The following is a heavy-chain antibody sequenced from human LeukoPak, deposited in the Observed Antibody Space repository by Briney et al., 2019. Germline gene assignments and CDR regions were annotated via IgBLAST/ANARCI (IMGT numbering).Heavy chain of an antibody. CDR3: ARVPQGGYGEIAFDI. D-gene: IGHD4-17*01. Sequence: GGSLRLSCAASGFTFSSYWMSWVRQAPGKGLEWVANIKQDGSEKYYVDSVKGRFTISRDNAKNSLYLQMNSLRAEDTAVYCCARVPQGGYGEIAFDIWGQGTMVTVSS. V-gene: IGHV3-7*01. J-gene: IGHJ3*02. CDR2: IKQDGSEK. CDR1: GFTFSSYW.